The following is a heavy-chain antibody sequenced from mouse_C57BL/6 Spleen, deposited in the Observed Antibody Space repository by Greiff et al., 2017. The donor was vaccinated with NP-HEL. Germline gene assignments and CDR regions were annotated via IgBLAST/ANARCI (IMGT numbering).Heavy chain of an antibody. D-gene: IGHD2-3*01. CDR1: GYAFSSSW. CDR2: IYPGDGDT. Sequence: QVQLQQSGPELVKPGASVKISCKASGYAFSSSWMNWVKQRPGQGLEWIGRIYPGDGDTNYNGKFKGKATLTADKSSSTAYMQLSSLTSEDSAVYYCARGAGYYYLYFEGWGTGTTVTVAS. J-gene: IGHJ1*03. V-gene: IGHV1-82*01. CDR3: ARGAGYYYLYFEG.